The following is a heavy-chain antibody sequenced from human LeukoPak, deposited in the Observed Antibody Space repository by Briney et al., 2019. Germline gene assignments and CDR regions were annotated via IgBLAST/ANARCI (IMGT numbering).Heavy chain of an antibody. CDR3: ARYAAAAGTNWFDP. V-gene: IGHV4-39*07. CDR1: GGSISSSSYY. Sequence: SETLSLTCTVSGGSISSSSYYWGWIRQPPGKGLEWIGSIYYSGSTYYNPSLKSRVTIPVDTSKNQFSLKLSSVTAADTAVYYCARYAAAAGTNWFDPWGQGTLVTVSS. D-gene: IGHD6-13*01. J-gene: IGHJ5*02. CDR2: IYYSGST.